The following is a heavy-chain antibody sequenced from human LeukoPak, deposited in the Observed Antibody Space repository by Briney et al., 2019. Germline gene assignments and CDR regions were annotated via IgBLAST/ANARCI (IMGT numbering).Heavy chain of an antibody. CDR2: INDRGGIT. CDR3: AITQYCGTDCYSWYFDY. J-gene: IGHJ4*02. D-gene: IGHD2-21*02. CDR1: GFTFSSYS. V-gene: IGHV3-23*01. Sequence: QTGGSLRLSCAASGFTFSSYSMNWVRQAPGKGLEWVSAINDRGGITYYADSVKGRFIISRDNSKNTLYLHMSSLRAEDTAIYYCAITQYCGTDCYSWYFDYWGLGTLVTVSS.